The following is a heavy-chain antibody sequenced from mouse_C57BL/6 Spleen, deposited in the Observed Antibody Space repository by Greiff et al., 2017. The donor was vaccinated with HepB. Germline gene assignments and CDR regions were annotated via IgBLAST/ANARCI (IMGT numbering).Heavy chain of an antibody. D-gene: IGHD3-3*01. CDR3: ARRGGTGWYFDV. J-gene: IGHJ1*03. CDR2: ISSGGSYT. Sequence: EVMLVESGGDLVKPGGSLKLSCAASGFTFSSYGMSWVRQTPDKRLEWVATISSGGSYTYYPDSVKGRFTISRDYAKNTLYLQMSSLKSEDTAMEYCARRGGTGWYFDVWGTGTTVTVSS. V-gene: IGHV5-6*02. CDR1: GFTFSSYG.